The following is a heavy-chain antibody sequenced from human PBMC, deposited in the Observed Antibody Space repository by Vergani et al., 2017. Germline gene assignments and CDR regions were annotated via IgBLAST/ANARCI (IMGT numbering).Heavy chain of an antibody. CDR2: IYPNGNG. CDR3: ARGNCGVNCPKYNWLAP. CDR1: GGSMSDFY. D-gene: IGHD2-21*01. J-gene: IGHJ5*02. V-gene: IGHV4-4*07. Sequence: QVHLQESGPGVVKPSDTLSLTCTVSGGSMSDFYWTWIRQPAGRGLEWIGRIYPNGNGNYNESLRSRLTMSIDTSRCQFSLSLSSVTAADTAVYYCARGNCGVNCPKYNWLAPWGRGILVTVSS.